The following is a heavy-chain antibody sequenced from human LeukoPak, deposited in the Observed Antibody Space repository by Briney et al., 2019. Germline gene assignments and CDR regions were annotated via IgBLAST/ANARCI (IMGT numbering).Heavy chain of an antibody. J-gene: IGHJ3*02. Sequence: ASVKVSCKASGYTFTGYYMHWVRQAPGQGLEWMGWINPNSGGTSYAQKFQGRVTMTRDTSISTAYMELSRLRSDDTAVYYCAYSKNSGDDAFDIWGQGTMVTVSS. V-gene: IGHV1-2*02. CDR2: INPNSGGT. CDR3: AYSKNSGDDAFDI. D-gene: IGHD1-26*01. CDR1: GYTFTGYY.